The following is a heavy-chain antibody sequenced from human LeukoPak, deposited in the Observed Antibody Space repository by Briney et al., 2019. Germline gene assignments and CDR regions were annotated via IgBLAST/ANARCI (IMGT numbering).Heavy chain of an antibody. V-gene: IGHV4-61*08. J-gene: IGHJ4*02. D-gene: IGHD6-13*01. CDR2: IYYSGST. CDR3: ARSLEGSSWYYY. Sequence: SETLSLTCTVSGGSISSGDYYWSWIRQPPGKGLEWIGYIYYSGSTNYNPSLKSRVTISVDTSKNQFSLKLSSVTAADTAVYYCARSLEGSSWYYYWGQGTLVTVSS. CDR1: GGSISSGDYY.